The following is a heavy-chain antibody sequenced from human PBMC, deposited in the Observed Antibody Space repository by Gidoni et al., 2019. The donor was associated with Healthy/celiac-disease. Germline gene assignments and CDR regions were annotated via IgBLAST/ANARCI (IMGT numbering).Heavy chain of an antibody. V-gene: IGHV3-21*01. J-gene: IGHJ4*02. Sequence: EVQLVESGGGLVKPGGSLRLSCAASGFPFSSYSMNWVRQAPGKGLEWVSSISSSSSYIYYADSVKGRFTISRDNAKNSLYLQMNSLRAEDTAVYYCARDIRVEYYFDYWGQGTLVTVSS. CDR1: GFPFSSYS. CDR3: ARDIRVEYYFDY. CDR2: ISSSSSYI. D-gene: IGHD3-10*01.